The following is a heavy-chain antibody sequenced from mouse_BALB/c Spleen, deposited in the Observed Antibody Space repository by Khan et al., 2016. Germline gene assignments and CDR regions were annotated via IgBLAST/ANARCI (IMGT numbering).Heavy chain of an antibody. CDR3: TRSHCYYAMNY. Sequence: EVQLQESGPDLVKPSQSLSLTCTVTGYSITSGYSWHWIRQFPGNKLEWMGYIHYSGGTKYIPSLKSRISITRDTSKNQFFLQLNSVTPEDTATYYWTRSHCYYAMNYWGQGTPFTVSS. CDR2: IHYSGGT. V-gene: IGHV3-1*02. CDR1: GYSITSGYS. J-gene: IGHJ4*01.